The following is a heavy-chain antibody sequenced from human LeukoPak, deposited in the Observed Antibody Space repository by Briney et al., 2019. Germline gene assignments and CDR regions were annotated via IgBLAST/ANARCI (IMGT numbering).Heavy chain of an antibody. Sequence: SGTLSLTCAVSGGSLSSGNWWSWVRQPPGKGLEWIGEIYDSGRTSYNPSLKSRVTISVDNSKNQFSLKLSSVTAADTGVHYCARATAHYYGSGSFWFDPWGQGILVTVSS. CDR2: IYDSGRT. CDR1: GGSLSSGNW. CDR3: ARATAHYYGSGSFWFDP. J-gene: IGHJ5*02. V-gene: IGHV4-4*02. D-gene: IGHD3-10*01.